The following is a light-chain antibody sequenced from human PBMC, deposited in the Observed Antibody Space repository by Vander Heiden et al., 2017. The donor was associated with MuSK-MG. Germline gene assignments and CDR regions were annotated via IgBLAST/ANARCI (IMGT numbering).Light chain of an antibody. Sequence: VRTHSPLSLPVSLGQPASISCTSSQSLLFSDGNIYLNWFHQRPGQSPRRLIYKISNRDSGVPDRFSGSYLGTEFTLKISRVEAEDVGVYYCMQGIHCPYTFGQGTKLEIQ. V-gene: IGKV2-30*01. J-gene: IGKJ2*01. CDR3: MQGIHCPYT. CDR2: KIS. CDR1: QSLLFSDGNIY.